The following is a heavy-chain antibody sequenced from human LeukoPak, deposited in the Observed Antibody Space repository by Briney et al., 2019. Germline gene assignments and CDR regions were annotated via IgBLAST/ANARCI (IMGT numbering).Heavy chain of an antibody. J-gene: IGHJ5*02. CDR3: ARDSDCSGGSCYVNWFDP. D-gene: IGHD2-15*01. V-gene: IGHV1-18*01. CDR1: GYTFTSYG. Sequence: ASVKVSCKASGYTFTSYGISWVRQAPGQGLEWMGWISAYNGNTNYAQKLQGRVTMTTDTSTSTAYVELRSLRSDDTAVYYCARDSDCSGGSCYVNWFDPWGQGTLVTVSS. CDR2: ISAYNGNT.